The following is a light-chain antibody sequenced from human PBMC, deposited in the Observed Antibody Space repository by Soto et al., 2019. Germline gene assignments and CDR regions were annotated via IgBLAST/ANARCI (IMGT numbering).Light chain of an antibody. J-gene: IGKJ1*01. CDR1: QSVETW. Sequence: DIQMTQSPSTLSASVGDRVTSTCRASQSVETWLAWYQQKPGKAPKLLIYKASTLESGVPSRFSGSGSGTDFTLTISSLQPDDFATYYCQQYHSYWTFGQGTKVEIK. V-gene: IGKV1-5*03. CDR2: KAS. CDR3: QQYHSYWT.